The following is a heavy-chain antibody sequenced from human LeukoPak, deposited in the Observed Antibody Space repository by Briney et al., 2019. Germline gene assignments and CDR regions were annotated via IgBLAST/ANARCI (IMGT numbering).Heavy chain of an antibody. V-gene: IGHV3-23*01. CDR2: ISGSGGST. J-gene: IGHJ5*02. CDR3: ARDSTRTTGTLFGSNWAYNWFDP. Sequence: GGSLRLSCAASGFTFSSYAMSWVRQAPGKGLEWVSAISGSGGSTYYADSVKGRFTISRDNSKNTLYLQMNSLRADDTAVYYCARDSTRTTGTLFGSNWAYNWFDPWGQGTLVTVSS. CDR1: GFTFSSYA. D-gene: IGHD1-1*01.